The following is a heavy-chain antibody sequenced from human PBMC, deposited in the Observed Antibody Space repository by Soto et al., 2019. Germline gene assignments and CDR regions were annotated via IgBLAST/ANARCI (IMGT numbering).Heavy chain of an antibody. V-gene: IGHV3-23*01. Sequence: ESGGGLVQPGGSLRLSCAASGFTFSSYAMSWVRQAPGKGLEWVSVISGSGGTTHYADSVKGRFIISRDNSKNTLYLQMHSLRVEDTALYYCAKGLGVSADYGGLPDFWGQGTLVTVSS. D-gene: IGHD4-17*01. J-gene: IGHJ4*02. CDR1: GFTFSSYA. CDR2: ISGSGGTT. CDR3: AKGLGVSADYGGLPDF.